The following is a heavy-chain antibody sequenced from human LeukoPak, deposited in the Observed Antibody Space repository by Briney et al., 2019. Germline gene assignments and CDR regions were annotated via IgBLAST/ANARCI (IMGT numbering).Heavy chain of an antibody. CDR3: ARDRFGAPLPADV. CDR1: GFTFSSYA. J-gene: IGHJ6*04. CDR2: ISSDGSNK. D-gene: IGHD3-3*01. V-gene: IGHV3-30*14. Sequence: QPGGSLRLSCAASGFTFSSYAMYWVRQAPGKGLEWVAVISSDGSNKDYADSVKGRFTISRDNSKNTLYLQMNSLRAEDTAVYYCARDRFGAPLPADVWGKGTTVTVSS.